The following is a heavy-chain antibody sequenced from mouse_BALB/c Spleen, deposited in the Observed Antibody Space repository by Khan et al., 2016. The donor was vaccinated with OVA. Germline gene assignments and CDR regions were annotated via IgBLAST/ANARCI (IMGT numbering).Heavy chain of an antibody. CDR3: ARNYDYDEGLAY. Sequence: VQLQESGPGLVQPSQSLSITCTVSGFSLTTYGEHWVRHSPGKGREWLGVIWSGGSTEYNAAFISRLSIRKDSSKSQVFFKMNSLQVNDTAIDYCARNYDYDEGLAYWGQGTLVTVSA. CDR1: GFSLTTYG. J-gene: IGHJ3*01. V-gene: IGHV2-2*02. D-gene: IGHD2-4*01. CDR2: IWSGGST.